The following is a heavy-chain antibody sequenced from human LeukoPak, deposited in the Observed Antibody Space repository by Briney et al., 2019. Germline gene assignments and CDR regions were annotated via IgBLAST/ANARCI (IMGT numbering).Heavy chain of an antibody. CDR1: GFTFSSYE. V-gene: IGHV4-34*01. CDR3: ARGRLGGYGYCSSISCYAMPHFDY. J-gene: IGHJ4*02. D-gene: IGHD2-2*01. Sequence: GSLRLSCAASGFTFSSYEMNWVRQAPGKGLEWVGEINHSGSTNYNPSLKSRVTTSVDTSKSQFSLKLSSVTAADTAVYYCARGRLGGYGYCSSISCYAMPHFDYWGQGTLVTVSS. CDR2: INHSGST.